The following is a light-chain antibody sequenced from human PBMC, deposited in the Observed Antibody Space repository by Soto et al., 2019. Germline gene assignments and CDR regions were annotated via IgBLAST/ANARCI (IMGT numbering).Light chain of an antibody. CDR1: QSVSSY. CDR3: QQRGNWPPT. CDR2: DAS. Sequence: EIVLTQSPATLSLSPGERATLSCRASQSVSSYLAWYQEKPGQAPRLLIYDASNRATGIPARFNGSGSGTDFTLTIYSLEPEDFAVYYCQQRGNWPPTFGGGTNVEIK. V-gene: IGKV3-11*01. J-gene: IGKJ4*01.